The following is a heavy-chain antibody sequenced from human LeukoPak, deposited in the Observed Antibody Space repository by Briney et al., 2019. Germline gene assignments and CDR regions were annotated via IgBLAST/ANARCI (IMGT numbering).Heavy chain of an antibody. D-gene: IGHD3-9*01. CDR2: IHPSSGST. Sequence: GASVKSSCKASGYTFTSYYMHWVRQAPGQGLEWMGIIHPSSGSTNYAQKFQGRVTMTRDTSTSTVYMELSSLRAEDTAVYYCARAPLDYDILTGYLDYWGQGTLVTVSS. J-gene: IGHJ4*02. CDR3: ARAPLDYDILTGYLDY. V-gene: IGHV1-46*01. CDR1: GYTFTSYY.